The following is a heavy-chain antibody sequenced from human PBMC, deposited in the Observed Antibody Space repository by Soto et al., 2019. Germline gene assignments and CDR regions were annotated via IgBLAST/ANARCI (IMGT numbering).Heavy chain of an antibody. CDR3: VRVGVGSGNHFDS. Sequence: SETLSLTCSVSNGSISVFYWPWIRQPPGKILECIGYIHYSGRTDYNPSLTSRATMSVDTSKNQFSLNLKSITAAVTAVYYCVRVGVGSGNHFDSWGRGTLVTVSS. V-gene: IGHV4-59*12. D-gene: IGHD1-26*01. J-gene: IGHJ4*02. CDR2: IHYSGRT. CDR1: NGSISVFY.